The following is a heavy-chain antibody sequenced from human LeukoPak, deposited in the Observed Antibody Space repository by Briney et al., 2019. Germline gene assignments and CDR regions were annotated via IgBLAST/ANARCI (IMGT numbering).Heavy chain of an antibody. CDR2: INSDGSST. CDR1: GFTFSSYA. J-gene: IGHJ6*04. CDR3: ARDQGYDILTGYFPYYYYGMDV. V-gene: IGHV3-74*01. D-gene: IGHD3-9*01. Sequence: GGSLRLSCAASGFTFSSYAMSWVRQAPGKGLVWVSRINSDGSSTSYADSVKGRFTISRDNAKSTLYLQMNSLRAEDTAVYYCARDQGYDILTGYFPYYYYGMDVWGKGTTVTVSS.